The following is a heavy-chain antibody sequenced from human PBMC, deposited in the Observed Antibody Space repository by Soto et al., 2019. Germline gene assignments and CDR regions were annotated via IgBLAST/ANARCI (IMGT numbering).Heavy chain of an antibody. D-gene: IGHD2-15*01. CDR2: IIPIFGTA. Sequence: SVKVSCKASGGTFSSYAISWVRQAPGQGLEWMGGIIPIFGTANYAQKFQGRVTITADESTSTAYMELSSLRSEDTAVYYCERGVAYGGNSVYWGQGTLVPVSA. CDR3: ERGVAYGGNSVY. V-gene: IGHV1-69*13. CDR1: GGTFSSYA. J-gene: IGHJ4*02.